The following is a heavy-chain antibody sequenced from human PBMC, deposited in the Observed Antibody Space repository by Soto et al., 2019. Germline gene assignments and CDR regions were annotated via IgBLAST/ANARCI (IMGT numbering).Heavy chain of an antibody. J-gene: IGHJ4*02. Sequence: GGSLRLSCAASGFTFSSYAMSWVGQAPGKGLEWVSAIRGSGGRTYYADSVKGRFTISRDNSKNTLYLQMNSLRAEDTAVYYCARARADYYDSSGYPHGYWGQGTLVTVPS. CDR1: GFTFSSYA. D-gene: IGHD3-22*01. CDR2: IRGSGGRT. V-gene: IGHV3-23*01. CDR3: ARARADYYDSSGYPHGY.